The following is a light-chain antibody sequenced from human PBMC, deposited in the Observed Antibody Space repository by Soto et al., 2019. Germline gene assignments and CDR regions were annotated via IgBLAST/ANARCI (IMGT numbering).Light chain of an antibody. CDR2: GAS. V-gene: IGKV3-15*01. J-gene: IGKJ1*01. CDR3: QQYNNWPPGT. Sequence: EIILTQSPATLSVSPGERATLSCRASQSVNSNLAWYQQKPGQAPRLLIYGASTRATGIPARFSGSGSGTEFTLTISSLQSEDFVIYYCQQYNNWPPGTFGQGTTLEIK. CDR1: QSVNSN.